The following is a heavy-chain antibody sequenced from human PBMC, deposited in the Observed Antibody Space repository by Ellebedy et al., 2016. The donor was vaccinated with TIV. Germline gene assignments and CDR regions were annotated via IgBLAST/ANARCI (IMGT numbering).Heavy chain of an antibody. CDR3: ANELRARAFDI. D-gene: IGHD1-26*01. V-gene: IGHV3-74*01. Sequence: GESLKISCAASGFTFSSYWMHWVRQVPGKWLVWVSRINSDGSRTSYADSVKVRFTISRDNAKNTLYLQMNSLRAEDTAVYLCANELRARAFDIWGQGTTVAVSS. CDR2: INSDGSRT. J-gene: IGHJ3*02. CDR1: GFTFSSYW.